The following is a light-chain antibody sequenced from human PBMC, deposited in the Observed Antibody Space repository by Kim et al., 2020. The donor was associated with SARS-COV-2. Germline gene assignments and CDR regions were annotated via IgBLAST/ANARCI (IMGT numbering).Light chain of an antibody. J-gene: IGLJ2*01. CDR3: SSRDSSGYVI. Sequence: SSELTQDPALSVALGQTVRITFQGDSPRKYYGTWYQQKPGQAPILVISGKNDRPSGIPDRFSGSSSGNTASLTITGAQAEGEADYYCSSRDSSGYVIFGGGTQLTVL. V-gene: IGLV3-19*01. CDR1: SPRKYY. CDR2: GKN.